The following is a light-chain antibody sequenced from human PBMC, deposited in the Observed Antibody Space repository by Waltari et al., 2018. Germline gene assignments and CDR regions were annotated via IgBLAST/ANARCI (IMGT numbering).Light chain of an antibody. CDR2: AAS. CDR3: QQSYSSLTWT. CDR1: QSISNY. J-gene: IGKJ1*01. Sequence: DIQMTQSPSSLSASVAHRITISCRASQSISNYLNWYQQTPGKAPKLLIYAASSLQSGVPARFSGSGSGTHFTLTISSLQSEDSATYYCQQSYSSLTWTFGQGTKVEIK. V-gene: IGKV1-39*01.